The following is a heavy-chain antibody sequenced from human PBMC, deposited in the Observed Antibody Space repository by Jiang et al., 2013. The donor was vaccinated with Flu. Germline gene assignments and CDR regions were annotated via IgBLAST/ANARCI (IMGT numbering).Heavy chain of an antibody. Sequence: GPGLVKPSETLSLTCTVSGGSISSYYWSWIRQPPGKGLEWIGYIYTSGSTNYNPSLKSRVTISVDTSKNQFSLKLSSVTAADTAVYYCARVGGDARRYNWFDPWGQGTLVTVSS. V-gene: IGHV4-4*09. J-gene: IGHJ5*02. CDR3: ARVGGDARRYNWFDP. CDR2: IYTSGST. D-gene: IGHD3-10*01. CDR1: GGSISSYY.